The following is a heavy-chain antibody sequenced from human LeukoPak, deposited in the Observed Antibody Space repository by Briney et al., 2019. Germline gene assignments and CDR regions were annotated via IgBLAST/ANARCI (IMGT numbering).Heavy chain of an antibody. D-gene: IGHD3-10*01. J-gene: IGHJ6*02. V-gene: IGHV1-2*02. CDR2: INPNSGGT. Sequence: ASVKVSCKASGYTFTGYYMHWVRQAPGQGLEWMGWINPNSGGTNYAQKFQGRVTVTRDTSISTAYMELSRLRSDDTAVYYCARASGSYYNVHPFGMDVWGQGTTVTVSS. CDR1: GYTFTGYY. CDR3: ARASGSYYNVHPFGMDV.